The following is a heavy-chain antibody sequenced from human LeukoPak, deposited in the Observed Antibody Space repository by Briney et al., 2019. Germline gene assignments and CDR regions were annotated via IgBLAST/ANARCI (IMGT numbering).Heavy chain of an antibody. CDR1: GYSFTNYW. Sequence: GESLKISCRASGYSFTNYWIGWVRQMPGKGLEWMGIISPGDSDTRYSPSFQGQVTMSADKSISTAYLQWSSLKASDTAMYYCARHRYSSGSEYFLYWGQGTLVTVSS. V-gene: IGHV5-51*01. CDR3: ARHRYSSGSEYFLY. CDR2: ISPGDSDT. J-gene: IGHJ1*01. D-gene: IGHD6-19*01.